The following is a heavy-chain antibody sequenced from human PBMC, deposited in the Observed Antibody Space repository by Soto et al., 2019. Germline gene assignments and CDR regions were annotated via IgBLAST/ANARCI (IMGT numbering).Heavy chain of an antibody. Sequence: ASVKVSCKTSGYTFTAYAMHWVRQAPGQRLEWMGWINADNGNTKYSQKFQGRVTITRDTSASTAYMELSSLRSEDTAVYYCARGIVGTTPWDNWFDPWGQGTLVTSPQ. V-gene: IGHV1-3*01. D-gene: IGHD1-26*01. CDR1: GYTFTAYA. CDR3: ARGIVGTTPWDNWFDP. CDR2: INADNGNT. J-gene: IGHJ5*02.